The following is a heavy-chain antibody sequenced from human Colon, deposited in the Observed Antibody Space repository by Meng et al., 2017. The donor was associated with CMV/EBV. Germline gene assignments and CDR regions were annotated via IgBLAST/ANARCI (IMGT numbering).Heavy chain of an antibody. V-gene: IGHV3-15*07. D-gene: IGHD5-24*01. J-gene: IGHJ4*02. CDR2: ITRKSDGGST. CDR1: GLTVSNVY. CDR3: ATLKWLNYFFEY. Sequence: VSGLTVSNVYMNWLRQAPGKGLEWVGRITRKSDGGSTDYAESVKGRFIVSRDNSKNTLYLQVNGLRAEDTAVYYCATLKWLNYFFEYWGQGTLVTVSS.